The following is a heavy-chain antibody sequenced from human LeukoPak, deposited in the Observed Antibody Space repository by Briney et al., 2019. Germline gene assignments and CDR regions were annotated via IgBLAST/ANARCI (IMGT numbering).Heavy chain of an antibody. J-gene: IGHJ4*02. D-gene: IGHD2-2*01. CDR2: ISAYNGNT. CDR1: GYTFTSYG. V-gene: IGHV1-18*04. Sequence: ASVKVSCKASGYTFTSYGISWVRQAPGQGLEWMGWISAYNGNTNYAQKLQGRVTMTTDTSTSTAYMELRSLRSDDTAVYYCASEYQLLSPFDYWGQGTLVTVSS. CDR3: ASEYQLLSPFDY.